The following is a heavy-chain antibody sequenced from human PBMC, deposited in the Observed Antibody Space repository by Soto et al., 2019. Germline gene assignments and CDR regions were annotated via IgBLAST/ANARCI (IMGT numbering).Heavy chain of an antibody. D-gene: IGHD5-18*01. J-gene: IGHJ6*02. Sequence: QVQLVESGGGVVQPGRSLRLSCAASGFTFSSYGMHWVRQAPGKGLEWVAVISYDGSNKYYADSVKGRFTISRDNSKNMLYLQMNSLRAEDTAVYYCAKVKDTAMVSYYYYGMVVWGQGTTVTVSS. V-gene: IGHV3-30*18. CDR3: AKVKDTAMVSYYYYGMVV. CDR1: GFTFSSYG. CDR2: ISYDGSNK.